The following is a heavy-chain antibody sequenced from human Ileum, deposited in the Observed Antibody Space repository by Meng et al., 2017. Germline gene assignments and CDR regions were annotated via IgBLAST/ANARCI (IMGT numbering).Heavy chain of an antibody. CDR3: ARGQKRTGIVGATVSYYYYGMDV. J-gene: IGHJ6*02. CDR1: GGSFSGYY. CDR2: INHSGST. Sequence: SETLSLTCAVYGGSFSGYYWSWIRQPPGKGLEWIGEINHSGSTNYNPSLKSRVTISVDTSKNQFSLKLSSVTAADTAVYYCARGQKRTGIVGATVSYYYYGMDVWGQGTTVTVSS. D-gene: IGHD1-26*01. V-gene: IGHV4-34*01.